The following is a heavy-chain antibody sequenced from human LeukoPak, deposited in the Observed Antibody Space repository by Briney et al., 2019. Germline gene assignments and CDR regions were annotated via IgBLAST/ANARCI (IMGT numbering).Heavy chain of an antibody. Sequence: SETLSFTCTVSGGSISSYYWSWIRQPPGKGLEWIGYIYYSGSTNYNPSLKSRVTISVDTSKNQFSLKLSSVTAADTAVYYCARGIRNWFDPWGQGTLVTVSS. CDR2: IYYSGST. V-gene: IGHV4-59*01. CDR1: GGSISSYY. CDR3: ARGIRNWFDP. J-gene: IGHJ5*02.